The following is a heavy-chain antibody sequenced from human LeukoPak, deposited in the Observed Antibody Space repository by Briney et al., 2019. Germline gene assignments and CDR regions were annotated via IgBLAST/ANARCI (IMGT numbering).Heavy chain of an antibody. CDR1: GFTFSSYA. CDR2: ISYDGSNK. Sequence: GGSLRLSCAASGFTFSSYAMHWVRQAPGKGLEWVAVISYDGSNKYYADSVKGRFTISRDNSKNTLYLQMNSPRAEDTAVYYCAKHASYYDSIIDYWGQGTLVTVSS. J-gene: IGHJ4*02. V-gene: IGHV3-30*04. D-gene: IGHD3-22*01. CDR3: AKHASYYDSIIDY.